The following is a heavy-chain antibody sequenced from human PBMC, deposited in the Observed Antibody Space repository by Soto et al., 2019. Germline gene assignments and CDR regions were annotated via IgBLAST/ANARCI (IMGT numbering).Heavy chain of an antibody. CDR3: AKKSCTGAGCTGAFDL. Sequence: GGSLRLSCAASGFTFGSYAMSWVRQAPGKGLEWVSAIRSGGGATYYADSVKGRFTISRDNSKNTLSLQMNSLRVEDTAIYYCAKKSCTGAGCTGAFDLWGQGTLVTVSS. V-gene: IGHV3-23*01. J-gene: IGHJ4*02. D-gene: IGHD2-8*02. CDR2: IRSGGGAT. CDR1: GFTFGSYA.